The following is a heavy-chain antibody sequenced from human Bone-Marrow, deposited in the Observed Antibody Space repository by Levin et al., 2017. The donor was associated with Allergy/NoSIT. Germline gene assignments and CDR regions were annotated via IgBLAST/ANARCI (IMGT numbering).Heavy chain of an antibody. Sequence: PSETLSLTCTVSGGSISPDYWNWIRQPPGKGLEWLGYIYFSGSTHYNPSLKSRVTMSVDTSKNEFSLKLNSVTAADTAVYFCARSGGWSPVLLDTWGQGTLVTVSS. V-gene: IGHV4-59*01. J-gene: IGHJ5*02. CDR2: IYFSGST. CDR1: GGSISPDY. D-gene: IGHD6-19*01. CDR3: ARSGGWSPVLLDT.